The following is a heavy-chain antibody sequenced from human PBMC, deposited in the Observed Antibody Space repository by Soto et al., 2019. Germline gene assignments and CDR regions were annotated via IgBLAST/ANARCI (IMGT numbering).Heavy chain of an antibody. CDR3: ARDFSPAEQNWNDDPNYFDP. CDR1: GYTFIAYH. V-gene: IGHV1-2*02. CDR2: INPKSGGT. J-gene: IGHJ5*02. Sequence: ASVKVSCKASGYTFIAYHVHWVRQAPGQGLEWMGWINPKSGGTIYSQKFQGRVTMTTDASISTSYMELSRLQSDDTAIYYCARDFSPAEQNWNDDPNYFDPWGQGTVVTVFS. D-gene: IGHD1-1*01.